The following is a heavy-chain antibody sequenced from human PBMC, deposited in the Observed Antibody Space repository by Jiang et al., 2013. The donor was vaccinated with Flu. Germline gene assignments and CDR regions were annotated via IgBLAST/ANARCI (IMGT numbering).Heavy chain of an antibody. J-gene: IGHJ4*02. CDR1: GGTFSTSA. CDR3: ATSGDCGGDCSNYYFDY. V-gene: IGHV1-69*01. CDR2: IIPIFRKS. Sequence: QSGSELKKPGSSVKVSCKASGGTFSTSALSWVRQAPGQGLEWMGGIIPIFRKSDYVQKFQGRITITADESTNTAYMELSSLTSEDTAVYFCATSGDCGGDCSNYYFDYWGQGTLVTVSS. D-gene: IGHD2-21*02.